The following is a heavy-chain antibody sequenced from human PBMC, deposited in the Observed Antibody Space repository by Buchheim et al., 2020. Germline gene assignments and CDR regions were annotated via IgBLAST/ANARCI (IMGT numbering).Heavy chain of an antibody. D-gene: IGHD6-19*01. V-gene: IGHV4-59*01. CDR3: ARGGVSSGWYGTFDS. CDR1: GGSISNYY. CDR2: IYYSGST. Sequence: QLQESGPGLVKPSQTLSLTCIVSGGSISNYYWSWIRQPPGKGLEWIGYIYYSGSTNYNPSLKNRVTISVDTSKNQFSLKLSSVTAADTAVYYCARGGVSSGWYGTFDSWGQGTL. J-gene: IGHJ4*02.